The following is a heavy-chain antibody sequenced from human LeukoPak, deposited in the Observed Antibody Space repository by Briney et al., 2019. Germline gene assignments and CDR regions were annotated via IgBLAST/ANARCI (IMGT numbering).Heavy chain of an antibody. D-gene: IGHD3-10*01. CDR3: TKADRGWGVITKD. J-gene: IGHJ4*02. V-gene: IGHV3-23*01. Sequence: GGSLRLSCAASGFAFSTYAMSWVRQAPGKGLEWVSAIGGSGDFTYYAEYVRGRFTISRDNSEKTLYLQMNNLRAEDTAVYCCTKADRGWGVITKDWGQGTLVTVSS. CDR2: IGGSGDFT. CDR1: GFAFSTYA.